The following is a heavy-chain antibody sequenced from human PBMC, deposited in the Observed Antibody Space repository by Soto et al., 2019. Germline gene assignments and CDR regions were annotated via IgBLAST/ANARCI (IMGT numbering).Heavy chain of an antibody. V-gene: IGHV3-30-3*01. D-gene: IGHD6-13*01. CDR3: ARGLSIAAAGYYYYGMDV. CDR2: ISYDGSNK. J-gene: IGHJ6*02. Sequence: PGGSLRLSCAASGFTFSSYATSWVRQAPGKGLEWVAVISYDGSNKYYADSVKGRFTISRDNSKNTLYLQMNSLRAEDTAVYYCARGLSIAAAGYYYYGMDVWGQGTTVTVSS. CDR1: GFTFSSYA.